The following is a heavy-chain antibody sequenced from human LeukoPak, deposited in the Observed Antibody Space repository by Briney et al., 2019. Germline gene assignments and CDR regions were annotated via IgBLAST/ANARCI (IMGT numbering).Heavy chain of an antibody. CDR1: GFTFSNYA. V-gene: IGHV3-23*01. J-gene: IGHJ3*02. Sequence: PGGSLRLSCAASGFTFSNYAMSWVRQAPGKGLEWVSGISANGGRTYYADSVKGRFTISRDKSKNTLYLQMNSLGAEGTAVYYCGKDPNGDYVGGFDMWGQGTMVTVSS. CDR2: ISANGGRT. CDR3: GKDPNGDYVGGFDM. D-gene: IGHD3-16*01.